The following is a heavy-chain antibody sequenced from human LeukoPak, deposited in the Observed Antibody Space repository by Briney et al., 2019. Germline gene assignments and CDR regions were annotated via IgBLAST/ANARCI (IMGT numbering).Heavy chain of an antibody. Sequence: GESLKISCKGFRDNFNNYWIVWVRQMPGKGLEWMGVIDLDDSETKYSPSFQGQVTISADKSFSTAYLQWSSLTASDTAMYYCARCRSGDACYLNYWGQGTLVTVSS. D-gene: IGHD2-21*01. CDR1: RDNFNNYW. V-gene: IGHV5-51*01. CDR2: IDLDDSET. J-gene: IGHJ4*02. CDR3: ARCRSGDACYLNY.